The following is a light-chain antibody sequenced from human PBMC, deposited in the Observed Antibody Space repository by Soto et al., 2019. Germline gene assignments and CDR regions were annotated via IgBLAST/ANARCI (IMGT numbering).Light chain of an antibody. CDR1: LTIGDS. Sequence: DIRMTQSPSSLSASVGGRVTITCRASLTIGDSLSWYQQKPGKAPKVLIYDVSSLDRGVPSRFSGSGSGTELILTISSLQPDDFATYYCQQYDSYSWTFGQGTKVDI. V-gene: IGKV1-5*01. J-gene: IGKJ1*01. CDR2: DVS. CDR3: QQYDSYSWT.